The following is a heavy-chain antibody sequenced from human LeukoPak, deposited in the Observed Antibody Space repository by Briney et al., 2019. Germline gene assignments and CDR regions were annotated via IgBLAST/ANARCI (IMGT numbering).Heavy chain of an antibody. CDR1: GVSFSTYA. V-gene: IGHV1-69*04. D-gene: IGHD3-22*01. CDR2: VIPVVHIP. J-gene: IGHJ4*02. CDR3: ARVRVPGQPSNLSGLNRFGYFFDH. Sequence: SVKVSCKASGVSFSTYAIGWVRQAPGQGLEYMGTVIPVVHIPNYAQKFQGRVTITADKSTSTAYMELKSLRSEDTAVYYCARVRVPGQPSNLSGLNRFGYFFDHWGQGTLVTVSS.